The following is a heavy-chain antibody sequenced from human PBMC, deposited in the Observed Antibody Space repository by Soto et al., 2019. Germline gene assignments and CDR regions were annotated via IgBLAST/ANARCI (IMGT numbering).Heavy chain of an antibody. Sequence: GGSLRLSCVASGFTFTTYWMSWVRQAPGKGLEWVANIRQDGGAQYYVDSVKGRFTISRDNAKNSVYLQMDSLRVEDTAVYYCVRGGHGSGSYLGSSWGQGILVTVSS. D-gene: IGHD3-10*01. CDR1: GFTFTTYW. CDR2: IRQDGGAQ. CDR3: VRGGHGSGSYLGSS. J-gene: IGHJ5*02. V-gene: IGHV3-7*03.